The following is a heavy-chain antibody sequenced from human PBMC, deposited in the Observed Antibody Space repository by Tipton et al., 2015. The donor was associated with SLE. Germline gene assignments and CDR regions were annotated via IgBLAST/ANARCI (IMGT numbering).Heavy chain of an antibody. V-gene: IGHV4-38-2*02. D-gene: IGHD4-17*01. CDR1: GGSISSYY. CDR2: IYHSGST. CDR3: AREVGYGDLNWFDP. Sequence: TLSLTCTVSGGSISSYYWSWIRQPPGKGLEWIGSIYHSGSTYYNPSLKSRVTISVDTSKNQFSLKLSSVTAADTAVYYCAREVGYGDLNWFDPWGQGTLVTVSS. J-gene: IGHJ5*02.